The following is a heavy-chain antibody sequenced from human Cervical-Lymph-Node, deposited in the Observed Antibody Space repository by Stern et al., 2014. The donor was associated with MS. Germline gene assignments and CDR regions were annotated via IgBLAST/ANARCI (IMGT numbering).Heavy chain of an antibody. J-gene: IGHJ5*02. CDR1: GGSFSGYY. Sequence: QVQLGQWGAGLLKPSETLSLTCAVYGGSFSGYYWSWIRQSPGKGLEWIGEITHSGNTNYNPSLKRRVTLSADTSRSQFSLKLGSVTAADTAVYYCARYTVRDWFDPWGQGTLVIVSS. V-gene: IGHV4-34*01. CDR2: ITHSGNT. D-gene: IGHD4-17*01. CDR3: ARYTVRDWFDP.